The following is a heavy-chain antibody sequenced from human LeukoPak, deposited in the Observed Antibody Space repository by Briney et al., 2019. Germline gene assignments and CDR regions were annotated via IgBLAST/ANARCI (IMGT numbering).Heavy chain of an antibody. V-gene: IGHV3-20*04. Sequence: GGSLRLSCAASGFTFDDYGMIWVRQAPGKGLEWVSDINWNGGSTDYADSVKGRFTISRDNAKNSLYLHMSSLRDEDTAFYYCARRHTTNWYNWFDPWGQGTLVIVSS. J-gene: IGHJ5*02. D-gene: IGHD1-1*01. CDR3: ARRHTTNWYNWFDP. CDR2: INWNGGST. CDR1: GFTFDDYG.